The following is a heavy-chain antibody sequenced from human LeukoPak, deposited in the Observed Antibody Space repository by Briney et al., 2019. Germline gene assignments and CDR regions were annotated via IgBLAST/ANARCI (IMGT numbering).Heavy chain of an antibody. CDR2: ISSSSSYI. Sequence: GGSLRLSCAASGFTFSSYSMNWVRQAPGKGLEWVSSISSSSSYIYYADSVKGRFTIPRDNAKNSLYLQMNSLRAEDTAVYYCARDPNGYYFDYWGQGTLVTVSS. CDR3: ARDPNGYYFDY. D-gene: IGHD1-26*01. J-gene: IGHJ4*02. CDR1: GFTFSSYS. V-gene: IGHV3-21*01.